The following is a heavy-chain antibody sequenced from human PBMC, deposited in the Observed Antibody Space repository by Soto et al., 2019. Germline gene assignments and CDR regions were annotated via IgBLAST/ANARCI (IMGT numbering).Heavy chain of an antibody. Sequence: SETLSLTCAVSGGSISSGGYSWSWIRQPPGKGLEWIGYIYHSGSTYYNPSLKSRVTISVDRSKNQFSLKLSSVTAADTAVYYCASNLYYDSSGYYRSDAFDIWGQGTMVTVSS. CDR3: ASNLYYDSSGYYRSDAFDI. J-gene: IGHJ3*02. V-gene: IGHV4-30-2*01. CDR2: IYHSGST. CDR1: GGSISSGGYS. D-gene: IGHD3-22*01.